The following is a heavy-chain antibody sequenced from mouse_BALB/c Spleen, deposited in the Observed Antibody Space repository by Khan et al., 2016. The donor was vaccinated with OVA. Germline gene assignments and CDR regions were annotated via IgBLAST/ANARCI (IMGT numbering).Heavy chain of an antibody. V-gene: IGHV1-63*02. CDR3: TRWATWFFDV. CDR2: IYPDVGYI. D-gene: IGHD3-1*01. Sequence: QVQLQQSGAELVRPGTSVKISCKASGYTFTNYWLGWVKQRPGHGLEWIGDIYPDVGYINYTEKFKGKFTLTAGTSSSTAYIQLSSLTSEDSAVYFGTRWATWFFDVWGAGTTVTVSS. CDR1: GYTFTNYW. J-gene: IGHJ1*01.